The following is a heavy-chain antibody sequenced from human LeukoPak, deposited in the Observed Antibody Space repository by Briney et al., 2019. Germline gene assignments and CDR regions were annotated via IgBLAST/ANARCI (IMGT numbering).Heavy chain of an antibody. D-gene: IGHD3-10*01. CDR2: ISISGGSA. V-gene: IGHV3-23*01. J-gene: IGHJ4*02. CDR1: GFTFSSYA. Sequence: PGGSLRLSCAASGFTFSSYAMKWVCQPPGKGLEWFSVISISGGSASCGASVKARFTVSRDNSKSTLYLQMNSLRVEDTAIYYCAKANDYYGSGSYPDYWGQGTLVTVSS. CDR3: AKANDYYGSGSYPDY.